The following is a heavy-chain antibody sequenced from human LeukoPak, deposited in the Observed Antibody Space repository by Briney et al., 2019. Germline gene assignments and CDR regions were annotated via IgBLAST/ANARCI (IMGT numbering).Heavy chain of an antibody. D-gene: IGHD2-8*02. J-gene: IGHJ4*02. CDR1: GFTFSNYW. Sequence: GGSLRLSCAASGFTFSNYWMTWVRQAPGKGLEWVANIKQDESEKYYVDSVKGRFTVSRDNSKNSVYLQMNSLRAEDTAMYYCATPIGGVWSFDYWGQGTLVTVSS. CDR2: IKQDESEK. CDR3: ATPIGGVWSFDY. V-gene: IGHV3-7*01.